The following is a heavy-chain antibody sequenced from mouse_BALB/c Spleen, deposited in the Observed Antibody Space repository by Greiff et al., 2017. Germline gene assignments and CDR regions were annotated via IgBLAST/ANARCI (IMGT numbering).Heavy chain of an antibody. D-gene: IGHD1-1*01. Sequence: EVKVVESGGGLVKPGGSLKLSCAASGFTFSSYAMSWVRQTPEKRLEWVATISSGGSYTYYPDSVKGRFTISRDNAKNTLYLQMSSLRSEDTAMYYCARRATTGFAYWGQGTLVTVSA. J-gene: IGHJ3*01. CDR3: ARRATTGFAY. V-gene: IGHV5-9-3*01. CDR2: ISSGGSYT. CDR1: GFTFSSYA.